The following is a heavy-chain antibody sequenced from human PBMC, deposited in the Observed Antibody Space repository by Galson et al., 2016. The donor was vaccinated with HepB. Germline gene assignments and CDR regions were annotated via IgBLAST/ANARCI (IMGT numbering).Heavy chain of an antibody. CDR1: GFTFRSYG. CDR2: IWYDGSNK. D-gene: IGHD6-6*01. Sequence: SLRLSCAASGFTFRSYGMHWVRQAPGKGMEWVAVIWYDGSNKYYADSVKGRFTISRDNAKNTLYLQMNSLRVEDTAVYYCAKAATISSSSHFFEYWGQGTLVTVST. J-gene: IGHJ4*02. CDR3: AKAATISSSSHFFEY. V-gene: IGHV3-33*03.